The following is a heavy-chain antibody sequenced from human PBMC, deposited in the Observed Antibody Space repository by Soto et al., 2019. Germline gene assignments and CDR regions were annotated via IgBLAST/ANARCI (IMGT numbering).Heavy chain of an antibody. CDR3: ANDAGPPTSYYYYMDV. J-gene: IGHJ6*03. CDR2: ISSSSSYI. V-gene: IGHV3-21*01. CDR1: GVTFSSYS. Sequence: EVQLVESGGGLVKPGGSLRLSCAASGVTFSSYSMNWVRQAPGKGLEWVSSISSSSSYIYYADSVKGRFTIYRDNAKNSLYLQMNSRRAEDTAVYYCANDAGPPTSYYYYMDVWGKGTTVTVSS.